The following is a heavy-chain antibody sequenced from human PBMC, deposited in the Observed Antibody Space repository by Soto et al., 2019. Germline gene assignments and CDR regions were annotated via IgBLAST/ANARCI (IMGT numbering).Heavy chain of an antibody. D-gene: IGHD4-17*01. CDR1: GFTFSSYG. CDR3: AKDMHGNGEYYFDY. Sequence: QVRLVESGGGVVQPGRSLRLSCAASGFTFSSYGMHWVRQAPGKGLEWVAVVSYDGSKQYYADSVKGRFTISRYNSMSTLFLQMNSLRAEDTAVYYCAKDMHGNGEYYFDYWGPGCLVTDSS. V-gene: IGHV3-30*18. CDR2: VSYDGSKQ. J-gene: IGHJ4*02.